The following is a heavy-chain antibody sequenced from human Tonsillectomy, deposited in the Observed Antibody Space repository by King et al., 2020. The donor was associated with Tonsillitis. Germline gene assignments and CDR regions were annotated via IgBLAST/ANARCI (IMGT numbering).Heavy chain of an antibody. CDR3: ARDTNYFDGNLYYDVFDL. CDR1: GVTLTKYW. J-gene: IGHJ3*01. D-gene: IGHD3-22*01. Sequence: VQLVESGGGLVQPVGSLRLSCSAFGVTLTKYWMTWVRRAPGKGLERVANIRWDGNLKYYMDSVVGRFTISRDNARNSVYLQMNSLRAGDTAVYYCARDTNYFDGNLYYDVFDLWGQGTMVTVSS. V-gene: IGHV3-7*03. CDR2: IRWDGNLK.